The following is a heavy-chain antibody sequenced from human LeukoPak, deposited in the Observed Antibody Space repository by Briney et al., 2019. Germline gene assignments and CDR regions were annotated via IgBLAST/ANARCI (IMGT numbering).Heavy chain of an antibody. Sequence: PGGSLRLSCAVSGFTFSSYGMHWVRQAPGKGLEWVAVIWYDGSNKYYADSVKGRFTISRDNSKNTLYLQMNSLRAEDTAVYYCARPDYGDYVGSYYFDYWGQGTLVTVSS. J-gene: IGHJ4*02. CDR1: GFTFSSYG. CDR2: IWYDGSNK. CDR3: ARPDYGDYVGSYYFDY. D-gene: IGHD4-17*01. V-gene: IGHV3-33*01.